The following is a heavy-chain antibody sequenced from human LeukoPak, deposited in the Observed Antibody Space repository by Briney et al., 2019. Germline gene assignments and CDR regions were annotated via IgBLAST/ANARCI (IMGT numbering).Heavy chain of an antibody. CDR1: GGSISNYY. CDR2: IYYSGST. V-gene: IGHV4-59*01. J-gene: IGHJ4*02. CDR3: ARGIAYCGADCPPHFDY. D-gene: IGHD2-21*02. Sequence: PSETLSLTCTVSGGSISNYYWNWIRQPPGKGLEWIGYIYYSGSTNYNPSLKSRVTISVDTSKNQFSLKLSSVTAADTAVYYCARGIAYCGADCPPHFDYWGQGTLVTVSS.